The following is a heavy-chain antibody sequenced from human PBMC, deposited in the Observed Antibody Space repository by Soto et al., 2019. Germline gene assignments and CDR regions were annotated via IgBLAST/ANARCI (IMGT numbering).Heavy chain of an antibody. D-gene: IGHD6-19*01. J-gene: IGHJ6*02. V-gene: IGHV1-24*01. CDR3: AVSTPTTVAGSTTYYSFYYAMDV. CDR1: GYTLTELS. Sequence: ASVKVSCKVSGYTLTELSINWVRLAPGKGLEWMGCFDPEHGKTIYAQQFQGRITMTEDTSSDTAYMELSSLGSEDTAVYYCAVSTPTTVAGSTTYYSFYYAMDVWGQGTTVTVSS. CDR2: FDPEHGKT.